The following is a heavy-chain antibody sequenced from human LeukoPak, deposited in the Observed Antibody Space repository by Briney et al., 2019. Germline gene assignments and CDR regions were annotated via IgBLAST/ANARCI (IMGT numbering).Heavy chain of an antibody. Sequence: PGGSLRLSCAASGFPFSSYEMNWVRQAPGKRLQWVSYISSSGNKIYYAASVKGRFTISRDNAKNSLYLQIDSLRAEDTVVYYCARGQRPQYTSTWDNWFDPWGQGTQVTVSS. CDR2: ISSSGNKI. J-gene: IGHJ5*02. CDR3: ARGQRPQYTSTWDNWFDP. V-gene: IGHV3-48*03. D-gene: IGHD2-2*01. CDR1: GFPFSSYE.